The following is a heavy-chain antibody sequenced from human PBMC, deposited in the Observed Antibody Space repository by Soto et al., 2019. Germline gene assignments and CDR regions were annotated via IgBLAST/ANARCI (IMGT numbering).Heavy chain of an antibody. V-gene: IGHV1-69*02. CDR2: IIPILGIP. D-gene: IGHD3-9*01. Sequence: QVQLVQSGAEVKKPGSPVKVSCRASGGTFSSYTISWVRQAPGQGLEWMGRIIPILGIPHYAQKFQGRVTITADISTSTAYMELSSLRSEDTAVYYCARGDDILTGSDYWGQGTLVTVSS. J-gene: IGHJ4*02. CDR1: GGTFSSYT. CDR3: ARGDDILTGSDY.